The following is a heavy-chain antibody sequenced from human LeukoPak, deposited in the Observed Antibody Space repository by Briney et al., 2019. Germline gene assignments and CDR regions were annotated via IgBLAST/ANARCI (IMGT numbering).Heavy chain of an antibody. Sequence: GGSLRLSCAASGFTFSSYAMSWVRQAPGKGLEWVANIKQDGSEKDYVDSVKGRFTISRDNAKNSLYLQMNSLRAEDTAVYYCARICGGDCSSYGMVVWGQGTTVTVSS. J-gene: IGHJ6*02. CDR3: ARICGGDCSSYGMVV. CDR1: GFTFSSYA. V-gene: IGHV3-7*01. D-gene: IGHD2-21*02. CDR2: IKQDGSEK.